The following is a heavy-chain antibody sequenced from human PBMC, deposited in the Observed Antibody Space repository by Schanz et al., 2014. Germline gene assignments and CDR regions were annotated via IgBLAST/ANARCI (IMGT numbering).Heavy chain of an antibody. Sequence: QVQLQQWGAGLLKPSETLSLTCAVYGGSFSGYYWTWIRQPPGKGLEWIGEIHHSGSTNYNPSLKSRVPISMDTSKNQFSRKLSSVTAADTAVYYCARGEWSTSQFDYWGHGTLVTVSS. J-gene: IGHJ4*01. CDR2: IHHSGST. CDR1: GGSFSGYY. D-gene: IGHD2-2*01. V-gene: IGHV4-34*01. CDR3: ARGEWSTSQFDY.